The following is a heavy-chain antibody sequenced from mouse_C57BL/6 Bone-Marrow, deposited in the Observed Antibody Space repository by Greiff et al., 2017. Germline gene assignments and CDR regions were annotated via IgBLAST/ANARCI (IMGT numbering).Heavy chain of an antibody. CDR1: GYAFTNYL. V-gene: IGHV1-54*01. J-gene: IGHJ1*03. CDR3: ARGLITTVVATDWYFDV. CDR2: INPGSGGT. Sequence: VQLQESGAELVRPGTSVKVSCKASGYAFTNYLIEWVKQRPGQGLEWIGVINPGSGGTNYNEKFKGKATLTADKSSSTAYMQLSSLTSEDSAVYFCARGLITTVVATDWYFDVWGTGTTVTVSS. D-gene: IGHD1-1*01.